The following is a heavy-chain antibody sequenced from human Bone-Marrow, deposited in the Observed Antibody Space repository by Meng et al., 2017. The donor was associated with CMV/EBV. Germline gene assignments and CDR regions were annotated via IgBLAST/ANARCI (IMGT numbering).Heavy chain of an antibody. CDR2: IYYSGST. Sequence: SETLSLTCTVSGGSISSYYWSWIRQPPGKGLEWIGYIYYSGSTNYNPSLKSRVTISVDTSKNQFSLKLSSVTAADTAVYYCAREQGVVVPAADYWGQGTLVTVSS. D-gene: IGHD2-2*01. J-gene: IGHJ4*02. CDR1: GGSISSYY. V-gene: IGHV4-59*01. CDR3: AREQGVVVPAADY.